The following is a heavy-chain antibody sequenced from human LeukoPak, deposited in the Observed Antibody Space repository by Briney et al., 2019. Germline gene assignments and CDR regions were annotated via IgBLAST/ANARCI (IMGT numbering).Heavy chain of an antibody. CDR1: GFTFSSYA. Sequence: PGGSLRLSCAASGFTFSSYAMSWVRQAPGKGLEWVSAISGSGGSTYYADSVKGRFTISRDNSKNTLYLQMNSLRAEDTAVYYCAKAHRVPPIVGATPPEYFQHWGQGTLVTVSS. CDR3: AKAHRVPPIVGATPPEYFQH. CDR2: ISGSGGST. J-gene: IGHJ1*01. V-gene: IGHV3-23*01. D-gene: IGHD1-26*01.